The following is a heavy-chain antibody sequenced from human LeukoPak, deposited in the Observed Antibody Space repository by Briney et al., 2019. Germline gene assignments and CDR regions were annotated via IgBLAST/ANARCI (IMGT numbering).Heavy chain of an antibody. CDR1: GFTFSSYSM. V-gene: IGHV4-4*02. CDR2: IYHSGST. Sequence: PGGSLRLSCAASGFTFSSYSMNWVRQPPGKGLEWIGEIYHSGSTNYNPSLKSRVTISVDKSKNQFSLKLSSVTAADTAVYYCARGDSSWYYFDYWGQGTLVTVSS. CDR3: ARGDSSWYYFDY. D-gene: IGHD6-13*01. J-gene: IGHJ4*02.